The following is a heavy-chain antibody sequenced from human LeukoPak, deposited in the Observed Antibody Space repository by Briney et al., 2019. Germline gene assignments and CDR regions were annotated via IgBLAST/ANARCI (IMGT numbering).Heavy chain of an antibody. Sequence: GGSLRLSCAASGFTFASHWMNWVRQAPGRGLEWVANIKLGGSEIYYVDSVKGRFTISRDDAKNSLYVQMESLRDEDTAIYYCVRDRGDYWGQGTLVTVSS. CDR1: GFTFASHW. CDR2: IKLGGSEI. V-gene: IGHV3-7*01. CDR3: VRDRGDY. J-gene: IGHJ4*02.